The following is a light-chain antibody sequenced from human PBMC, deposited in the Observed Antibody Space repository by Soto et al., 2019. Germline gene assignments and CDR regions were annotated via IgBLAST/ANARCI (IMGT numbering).Light chain of an antibody. V-gene: IGLV1-47*01. J-gene: IGLJ1*01. Sequence: QSVLTQSPSASGTPGQRVTISCSGSSSNIGSNYVYWYQQLPGTAPKLLIYTNNQRPSGVPDRFSGSRSGTSASLAISGLRSEDEADYYCAAWDDSLSVYVFGTGTKVTGL. CDR1: SSNIGSNY. CDR2: TNN. CDR3: AAWDDSLSVYV.